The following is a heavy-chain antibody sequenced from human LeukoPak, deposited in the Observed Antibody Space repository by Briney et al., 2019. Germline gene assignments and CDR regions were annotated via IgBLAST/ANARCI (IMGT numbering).Heavy chain of an antibody. J-gene: IGHJ6*03. V-gene: IGHV4-59*01. CDR1: GGSISSYY. D-gene: IGHD2-2*01. CDR3: ARNGCSSTSCSNYYYYYMDV. CDR2: IYYSGST. Sequence: SETLSLTCTVSGGSISSYYWSWIRQPPGKGLEWIGYIYYSGSTNYNPSLKSRVTISVDTSKNQFSLKLSSVTAADTAVYYCARNGCSSTSCSNYYYYYMDVWGKGTTVTVSS.